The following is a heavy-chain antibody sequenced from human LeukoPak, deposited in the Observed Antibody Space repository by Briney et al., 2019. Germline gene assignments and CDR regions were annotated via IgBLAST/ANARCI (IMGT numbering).Heavy chain of an antibody. V-gene: IGHV3-23*01. D-gene: IGHD1-1*01. Sequence: GGSLRLSCAASGFYFDNSDMNWFRQAPGEVPHWVANINYNGQSTYYADSVKGRFTIARDNSKNMVFLQMNGLRAEDTARYYCAKDPNWEGGYWGQGTLVNVSS. CDR2: INYNGQST. CDR3: AKDPNWEGGY. CDR1: GFYFDNSD. J-gene: IGHJ4*02.